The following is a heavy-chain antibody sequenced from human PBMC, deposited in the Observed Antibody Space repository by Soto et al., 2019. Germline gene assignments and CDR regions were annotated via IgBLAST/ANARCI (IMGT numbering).Heavy chain of an antibody. D-gene: IGHD1-26*01. CDR1: GFTFSSYG. J-gene: IGHJ4*02. CDR2: ISYDGSNK. V-gene: IGHV3-30*18. Sequence: PGGSLRLSCAASGFTFSSYGMHWVRQAPGKGLEWVAVISYDGSNKYYADSVKGRFTISRDNSKNTLYLQMNSLRAEDTAVYYCAKFMSVSGSYPFDYWGQGTLVTVSS. CDR3: AKFMSVSGSYPFDY.